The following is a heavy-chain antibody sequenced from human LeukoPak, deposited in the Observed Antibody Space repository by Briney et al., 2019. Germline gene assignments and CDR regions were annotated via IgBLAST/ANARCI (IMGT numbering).Heavy chain of an antibody. D-gene: IGHD3-9*01. J-gene: IGHJ4*02. Sequence: GGSLRLSCVASGFTFSNYGMSWVRQAPGKGLEWVSAISGSGGSTYYADSVEGRFTISRDNSKNTLHLQMNSLRAEDTAVYYCAKRGVTGYKEAFDYWGQGTLVTVPS. CDR1: GFTFSNYG. V-gene: IGHV3-23*01. CDR2: ISGSGGST. CDR3: AKRGVTGYKEAFDY.